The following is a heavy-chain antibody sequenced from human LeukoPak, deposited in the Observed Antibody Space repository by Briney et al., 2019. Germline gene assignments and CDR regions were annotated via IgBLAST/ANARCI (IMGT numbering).Heavy chain of an antibody. D-gene: IGHD4-23*01. CDR2: IWYDGSNK. J-gene: IGHJ4*02. CDR3: ARGLRWAGFDY. CDR1: GFTFSSYG. Sequence: GRSLRLSCAASGFTFSSYGMHWVRQAPGKGLEWVAVIWYDGSNKHYADSVKGRFTISRDNSKNTLYLQMNSLRAEDTAVYYCARGLRWAGFDYWGQGTLVTVSS. V-gene: IGHV3-33*01.